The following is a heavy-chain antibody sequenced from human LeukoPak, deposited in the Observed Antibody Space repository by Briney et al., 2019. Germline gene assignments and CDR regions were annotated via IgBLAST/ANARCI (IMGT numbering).Heavy chain of an antibody. J-gene: IGHJ4*02. V-gene: IGHV5-51*01. CDR3: ARGGNYYDILTGYGY. D-gene: IGHD3-9*01. Sequence: RGESLKISCKGSGYSFTNYWIGWVRQMPGKGLEWMGIIYPGDSDTRYSPSFQGQVTISADKSISTAYLQWSSLKASDTAMYYCARGGNYYDILTGYGYWGQGTLVTVSS. CDR2: IYPGDSDT. CDR1: GYSFTNYW.